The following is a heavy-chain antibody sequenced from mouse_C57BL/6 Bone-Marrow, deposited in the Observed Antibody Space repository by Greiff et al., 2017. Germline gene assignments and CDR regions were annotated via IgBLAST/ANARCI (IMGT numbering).Heavy chain of an antibody. Sequence: EVHLVESGGGLVQPGESLKLSCESNEYEFPSHDMSWVRKTPEKRLELVAAINSDGGSTYYPDTMERRFIISRDNTKKTLDLQMSRLGSDDTALYYCARGGVKDAMDYWGQGTSVTVSS. D-gene: IGHD1-3*01. J-gene: IGHJ4*01. CDR1: EYEFPSHD. V-gene: IGHV5-2*01. CDR2: INSDGGST. CDR3: ARGGVKDAMDY.